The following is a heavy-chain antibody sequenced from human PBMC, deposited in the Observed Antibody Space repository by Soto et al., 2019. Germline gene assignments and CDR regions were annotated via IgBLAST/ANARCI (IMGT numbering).Heavy chain of an antibody. CDR1: GESVSSNSAT. V-gene: IGHV6-1*01. Sequence: QTLAVTCAISGESVSSNSATFCWIRQAPSRGLEWLGRTYYRSRWYNDYAPSVKSRITINPYTSKNHFFLRLSSVPPEDKAVYYCARERGFLSEAFDIWGRGTVVTVSS. CDR3: ARERGFLSEAFDI. CDR2: TYYRSRWYN. D-gene: IGHD3-10*01. J-gene: IGHJ3*02.